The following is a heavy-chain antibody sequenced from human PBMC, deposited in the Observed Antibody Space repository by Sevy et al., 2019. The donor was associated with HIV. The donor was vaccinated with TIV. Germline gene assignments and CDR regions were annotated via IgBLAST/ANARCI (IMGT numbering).Heavy chain of an antibody. CDR1: GLTLSSCG. V-gene: IGHV3-30*18. D-gene: IGHD7-27*01. CDR2: ISYDGSNK. Sequence: GGSLRLSCAASGLTLSSCGMHWARQAPGKGLEWVAVISYDGSNKYYAESVKGRFTISRDTSKNTLYLQMNSLRAEDTAVYYCAKDFPGFYGMDVWGQGTTVTVSS. CDR3: AKDFPGFYGMDV. J-gene: IGHJ6*02.